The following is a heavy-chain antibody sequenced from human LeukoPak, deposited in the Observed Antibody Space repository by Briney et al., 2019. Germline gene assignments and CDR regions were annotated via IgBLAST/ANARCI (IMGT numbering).Heavy chain of an antibody. CDR1: GGSISSYY. Sequence: SETLSLTCTVSGGSISSYYWSWIRQPPGKGLEWIGYIYYSGSTNYNPSLKSRVTISVDTSKNQFSLKLSSVTAADTAVYYCARQDGYYYDSSGYVDYWGQGTLVTVSS. CDR3: ARQDGYYYDSSGYVDY. D-gene: IGHD3-22*01. J-gene: IGHJ4*02. CDR2: IYYSGST. V-gene: IGHV4-59*08.